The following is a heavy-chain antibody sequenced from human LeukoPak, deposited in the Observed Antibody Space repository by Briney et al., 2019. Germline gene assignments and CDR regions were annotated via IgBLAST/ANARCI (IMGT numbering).Heavy chain of an antibody. CDR1: GGSINSRPYY. CDR3: ARTNSGYDTDYYYYYMDV. D-gene: IGHD5-12*01. J-gene: IGHJ6*03. CDR2: IYYSGST. V-gene: IGHV4-39*01. Sequence: SETLSLTCSVSGGSINSRPYYWGWIRQPPGKGLEWIGNIYYSGSTYYNPSLKSRVTISVDTSKNQLSLKLSSVTAADTAVYYCARTNSGYDTDYYYYYMDVWGKGTTVTISS.